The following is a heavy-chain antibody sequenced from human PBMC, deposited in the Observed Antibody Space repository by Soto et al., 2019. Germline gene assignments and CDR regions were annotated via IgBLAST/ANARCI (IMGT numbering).Heavy chain of an antibody. CDR3: ALLNDGDYTF. V-gene: IGHV2-5*02. Sequence: QITFKESGPPLVKPKQTIAMTCTFSGLSVTSDGVGVGWIRQPPGKALEWLAVIFWDDDKRYSPSLESRLSIARDTSKDQVFLTMTNMESVDTATYYCALLNDGDYTFWGQGTRVTVSS. CDR1: GLSVTSDGVG. D-gene: IGHD4-17*01. CDR2: IFWDDDK. J-gene: IGHJ4*02.